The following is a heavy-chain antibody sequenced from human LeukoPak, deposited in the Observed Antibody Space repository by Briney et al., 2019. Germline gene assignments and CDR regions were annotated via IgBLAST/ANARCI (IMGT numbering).Heavy chain of an antibody. J-gene: IGHJ6*04. CDR2: IIPIFGTA. V-gene: IGHV1-69*01. CDR1: GGTFSSYA. D-gene: IGHD3-10*01. Sequence: SVKVSCKASGGTFSSYAISWVRQAPGQGLEWMGGIIPIFGTANYAQKFQGRVTITADESTSTAYMELSSLRSEDTAVYYCARDEAYYYGSGSYWYGMDVWGKGATVTVSS. CDR3: ARDEAYYYGSGSYWYGMDV.